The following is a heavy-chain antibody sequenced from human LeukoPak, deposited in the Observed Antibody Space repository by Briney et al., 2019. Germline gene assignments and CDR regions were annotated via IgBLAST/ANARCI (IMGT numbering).Heavy chain of an antibody. Sequence: PSETLSLTCTVSGGSISSSSYYWGWIRQPPGKGLEWIGSIYYSGSTYYNPSLKSRVTISVDTPKNQFSLKLSSVTAADTAVYYCARLYSGYDPVNWFDPWGQGTLVTVSS. CDR2: IYYSGST. CDR3: ARLYSGYDPVNWFDP. D-gene: IGHD5-12*01. CDR1: GGSISSSSYY. V-gene: IGHV4-39*01. J-gene: IGHJ5*02.